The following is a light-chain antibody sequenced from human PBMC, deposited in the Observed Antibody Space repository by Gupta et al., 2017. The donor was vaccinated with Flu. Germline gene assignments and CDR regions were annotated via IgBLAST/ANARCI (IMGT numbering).Light chain of an antibody. CDR3: RQALQTLIT. CDR1: QSLLHSNGYNY. J-gene: IGKJ4*01. CDR2: LGS. V-gene: IGKV2-28*01. Sequence: DMVMTQSPLSLPVTPGEPASISCRSSQSLLHSNGYNYLDWYLQKPGQSPQLLIYLGSNRASGVPDRFSGSGSGTDFTLKISRVEAEDVGVYYCRQALQTLITFGGGTKVDIK.